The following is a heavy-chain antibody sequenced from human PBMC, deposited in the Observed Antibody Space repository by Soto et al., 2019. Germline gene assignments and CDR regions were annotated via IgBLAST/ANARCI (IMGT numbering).Heavy chain of an antibody. D-gene: IGHD4-17*01. CDR3: AKDIRPPPEGIYYCFYYLDV. Sequence: EVQLVESGGGLVQPGRSLRLSCVASGFTFDEYGMHWVRQAPGKGLEWVSGISWNGGTRDYADSVKGRFTISRDNANNSLFLQMNSLTAEDTALYYCAKDIRPPPEGIYYCFYYLDVWGKGTTVTVSS. V-gene: IGHV3-9*01. CDR2: ISWNGGTR. CDR1: GFTFDEYG. J-gene: IGHJ6*03.